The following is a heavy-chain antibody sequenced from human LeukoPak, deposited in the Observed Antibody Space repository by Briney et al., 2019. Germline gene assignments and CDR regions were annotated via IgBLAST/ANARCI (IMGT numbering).Heavy chain of an antibody. CDR3: ARGSYYYDSSGYSLDY. J-gene: IGHJ4*02. V-gene: IGHV3-53*01. Sequence: GGSLRLSCAASGFTFSRFWMSWVRQAPGKGLEWVSVIYSGGSTYYADSVKGRFTISRDNSKNTLYLQMNSLRAEDTAVYYCARGSYYYDSSGYSLDYWGQGTLVTVSS. D-gene: IGHD3-22*01. CDR1: GFTFSRFW. CDR2: IYSGGST.